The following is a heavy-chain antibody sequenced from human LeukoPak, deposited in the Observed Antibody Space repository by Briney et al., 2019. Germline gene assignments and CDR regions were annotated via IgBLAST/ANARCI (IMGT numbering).Heavy chain of an antibody. CDR2: INPKYADT. V-gene: IGHV1-2*02. CDR1: GYTFTGYS. J-gene: IGHJ4*02. Sequence: ASVKVSCKASGYTFTGYSIHWVRQAPGRGLEWMGWINPKYADTNYAQKFQGRVTMTRDTSVGTAYMELTRLRSDDTALYYCARGYSYGNVGYWGQGTLVTVSS. D-gene: IGHD5-18*01. CDR3: ARGYSYGNVGY.